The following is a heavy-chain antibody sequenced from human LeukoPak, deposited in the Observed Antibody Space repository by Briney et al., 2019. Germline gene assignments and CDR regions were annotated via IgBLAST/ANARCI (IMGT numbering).Heavy chain of an antibody. D-gene: IGHD3-10*01. J-gene: IGHJ3*02. CDR3: AKDRTAYGSGSYWAFDI. CDR1: GFTFSSYG. CDR2: ISGSGGST. Sequence: GGTLRLSCAASGFTFSSYGMSWVRQAPGRGLEWVSAISGSGGSTYYADSVKGRFTISRDNSKNTLYLQMNSLRAEDTAVYYCAKDRTAYGSGSYWAFDIWGQGTMVTVSS. V-gene: IGHV3-23*01.